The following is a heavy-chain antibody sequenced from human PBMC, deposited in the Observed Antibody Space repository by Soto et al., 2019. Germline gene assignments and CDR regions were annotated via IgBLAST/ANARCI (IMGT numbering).Heavy chain of an antibody. Sequence: QLQLQESGPGLVKPSETLSLTCTVSGGSISSSSYYWGWIRQPPGKGLECMGSIYYSGSTYYNPSLNNRVTISADTSTNRFSLKLSSVTAADTAVDYCARHVADYDALDIWGQGTMVTFSS. D-gene: IGHD2-15*01. CDR3: ARHVADYDALDI. CDR2: IYYSGST. V-gene: IGHV4-39*01. CDR1: GGSISSSSYY. J-gene: IGHJ3*02.